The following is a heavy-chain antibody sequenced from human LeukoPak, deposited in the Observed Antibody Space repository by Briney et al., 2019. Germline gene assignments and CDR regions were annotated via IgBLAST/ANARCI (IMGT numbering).Heavy chain of an antibody. CDR2: INPNSGGT. J-gene: IGHJ6*02. D-gene: IGHD4-17*01. V-gene: IGHV1-2*02. CDR1: GGTFSSYA. CDR3: ARDLSYGDYDYYCYGMDV. Sequence: ASVKVSCKASGGTFSSYAISWVRQAPGQGLEWMGWINPNSGGTNYAQKFQGRVTMTRDTSISTAYMELSRLRSDDTAVYYCARDLSYGDYDYYCYGMDVWGQGTTVTVSS.